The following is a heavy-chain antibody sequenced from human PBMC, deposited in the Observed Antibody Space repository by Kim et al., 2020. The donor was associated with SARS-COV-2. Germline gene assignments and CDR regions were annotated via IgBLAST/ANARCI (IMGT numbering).Heavy chain of an antibody. CDR3: ANEYLPRYNWNDVPFDY. CDR2: ISYDGSNK. CDR1: GFTFSSYG. V-gene: IGHV3-30*18. Sequence: GGSLRLSCAASGFTFSSYGMHWVRQAPGKGLEWVAVISYDGSNKYYADSVKGRFTISRDNSKNTLYLQMNSLRAEDTAVYYCANEYLPRYNWNDVPFDYWAREPWSPSPQ. J-gene: IGHJ4*02. D-gene: IGHD1-20*01.